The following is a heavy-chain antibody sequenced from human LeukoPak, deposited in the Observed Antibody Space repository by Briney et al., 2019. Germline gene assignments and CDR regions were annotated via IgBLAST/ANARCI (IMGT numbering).Heavy chain of an antibody. J-gene: IGHJ4*02. Sequence: GSSVKVSCKASGATFSSYAISWVRQAPGQGLEWMGRIIPIFGTANYAQKFQGRVTITTDESTSTAYMELSSLRSEDTAVYYCAREMVRGVIPLPFDYWGQGTLVTVSS. CDR1: GATFSSYA. CDR2: IIPIFGTA. V-gene: IGHV1-69*05. D-gene: IGHD3-10*01. CDR3: AREMVRGVIPLPFDY.